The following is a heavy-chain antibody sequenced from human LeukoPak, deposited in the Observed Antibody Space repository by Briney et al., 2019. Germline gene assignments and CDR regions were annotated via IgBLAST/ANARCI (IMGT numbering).Heavy chain of an antibody. CDR3: AKDQVISGSEASDI. CDR1: GFTFSSYT. CDR2: ISGSGVGT. J-gene: IGHJ3*02. D-gene: IGHD2-21*01. Sequence: HPGGSLRLSCAASGFTFSSYTMNWVRQAPGKGLEWVSGISGSGVGTYYADSVKGRFTISRDNSWNTLYLQMSSLRAEDTAVYYCAKDQVISGSEASDIWGQGTMVTVSS. V-gene: IGHV3-23*01.